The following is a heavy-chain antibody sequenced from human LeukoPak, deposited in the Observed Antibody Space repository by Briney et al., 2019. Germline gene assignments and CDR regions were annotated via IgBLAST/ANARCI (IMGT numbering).Heavy chain of an antibody. CDR2: ISGSGGST. D-gene: IGHD3-3*01. V-gene: IGHV3-23*01. Sequence: GGSLRLSCAASGFTFSSYAMSWVRQAPGKGLEWVSAISGSGGSTYYADSVKGRFTISRDNSKNTLYLQMNSLRAEDTAVYYCARAMRYDFWSEGCYFDYWGQGTLVTVSS. CDR1: GFTFSSYA. J-gene: IGHJ4*02. CDR3: ARAMRYDFWSEGCYFDY.